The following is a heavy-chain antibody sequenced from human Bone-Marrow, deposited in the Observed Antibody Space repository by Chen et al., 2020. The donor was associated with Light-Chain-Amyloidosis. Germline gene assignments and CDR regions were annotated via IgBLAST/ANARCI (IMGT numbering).Heavy chain of an antibody. D-gene: IGHD3-9*01. CDR1: GLAFSSYA. CDR3: AKDISYDDILPGYPADAFDI. J-gene: IGHJ3*02. Sequence: EVQLVESGGGLLQRGGSLRLSCAAAGLAFSSYAMSWVRQAPGRGLEWVSTISGRGGSRYYGDSVKGRLTISRDNSKNALFLQMISLRAEDTAVYYCAKDISYDDILPGYPADAFDIWGQGTMVTVSS. CDR2: ISGRGGSR. V-gene: IGHV3-23*04.